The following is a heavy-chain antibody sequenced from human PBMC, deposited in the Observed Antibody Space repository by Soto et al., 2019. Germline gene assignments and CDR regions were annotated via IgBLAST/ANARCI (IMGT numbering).Heavy chain of an antibody. CDR3: AKGTDGYNYGYYYYGMDV. V-gene: IGHV3-30*18. J-gene: IGHJ6*02. D-gene: IGHD5-12*01. CDR2: ISYDGSNK. Sequence: LRLSCAAAGFTFSSYGMHWVRQAPGKGLEWVAVISYDGSNKYYADSVKGRFTISRDNSKNTLYLQMNSLRAEDTAVYYCAKGTDGYNYGYYYYGMDVWGQGTTVTVSS. CDR1: GFTFSSYG.